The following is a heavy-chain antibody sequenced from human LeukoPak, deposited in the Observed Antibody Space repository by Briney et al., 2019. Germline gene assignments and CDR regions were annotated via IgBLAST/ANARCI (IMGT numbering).Heavy chain of an antibody. CDR1: GFTFSSYS. CDR3: ARDVGGSRSEGYYGMDV. V-gene: IGHV3-66*01. Sequence: PGGSLRLSCAASGFTFSSYSMNWVRQAPGKGLEWVSVIYSGGSTHYADSVKGRFTISRDNSKNTVYLQMNSLRAEDTAVYYCARDVGGSRSEGYYGMDVWGQGTTVTISS. D-gene: IGHD6-6*01. CDR2: IYSGGST. J-gene: IGHJ6*02.